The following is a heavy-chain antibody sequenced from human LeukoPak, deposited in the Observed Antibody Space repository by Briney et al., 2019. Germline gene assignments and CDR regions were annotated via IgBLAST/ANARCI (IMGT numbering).Heavy chain of an antibody. D-gene: IGHD2-21*02. CDR3: ARNQEYCGGDCYSRGGSAFDI. CDR1: GYTFTGYY. CDR2: INPNSGGT. J-gene: IGHJ3*02. Sequence: ASVKVSCKASGYTFTGYYIHWVRQAPGQGLEWMGWINPNSGGTNYAQKFQNRVTMTRDTSISTAYMELGRLRSDDTAVYYCARNQEYCGGDCYSRGGSAFDIWGQGTMVTVSS. V-gene: IGHV1-2*02.